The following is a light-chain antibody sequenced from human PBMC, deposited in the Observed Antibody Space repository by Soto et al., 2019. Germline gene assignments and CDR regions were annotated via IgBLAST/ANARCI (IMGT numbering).Light chain of an antibody. CDR3: AAWDDSLNGYV. CDR2: TND. J-gene: IGLJ1*01. CDR1: SSNIGSKT. Sequence: QLVLTQPPSASGTPGQRVTISCSGSSSNIGSKTVNWYQQLPGTAPKLLIYTNDQRPSGVPDRFSGSKSGTSASLAISGLQSEDEAEYYCAAWDDSLNGYVFGTGTKVTVL. V-gene: IGLV1-44*01.